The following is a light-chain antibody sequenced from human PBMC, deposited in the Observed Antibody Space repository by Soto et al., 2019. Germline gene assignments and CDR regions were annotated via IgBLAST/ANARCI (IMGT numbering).Light chain of an antibody. V-gene: IGKV3-20*01. CDR3: QPYGSSPRT. CDR2: DAS. Sequence: EIVLTQSPGTLSLSPGERATLSCRASQSVSRNYLAWYQQKPGQAPRLLIYDASSSATDSPARFSGRGSGTGFTFTISRLEPEDFSVYYCQPYGSSPRTFGQGTKGDIK. CDR1: QSVSRNY. J-gene: IGKJ1*01.